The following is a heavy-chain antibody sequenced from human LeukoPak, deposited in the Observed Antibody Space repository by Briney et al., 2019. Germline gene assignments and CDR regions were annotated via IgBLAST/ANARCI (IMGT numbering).Heavy chain of an antibody. J-gene: IGHJ4*02. Sequence: PSETLSLTCSVSGGSIATRNYYWGWIRQPPGKGLEWIASMYYSGSTSYNPSLNNRVPISVDTSKNQFSVKLRSVTAADTPVYYCASQQRNIRPSGSGYIAYAQKIDSWGQGTLVTVSS. D-gene: IGHD5-12*01. CDR2: MYYSGST. CDR3: ASQQRNIRPSGSGYIAYAQKIDS. V-gene: IGHV4-39*01. CDR1: GGSIATRNYY.